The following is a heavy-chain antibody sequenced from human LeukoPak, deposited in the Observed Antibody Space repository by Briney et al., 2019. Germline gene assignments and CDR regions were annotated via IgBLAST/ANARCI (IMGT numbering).Heavy chain of an antibody. CDR3: ATDRSSIAARPH. V-gene: IGHV3-21*01. CDR2: ITSSNNYI. CDR1: GFTFSSYS. J-gene: IGHJ4*02. D-gene: IGHD6-6*01. Sequence: PGGSLRLSCAGSGFTFSSYSMNWVRQAPGKGLEWVSSITSSNNYIYYADSMKGRFTISRDNAKNSLYLQMNSLRAEDTAVYYCATDRSSIAARPHWGQGTLVTVSS.